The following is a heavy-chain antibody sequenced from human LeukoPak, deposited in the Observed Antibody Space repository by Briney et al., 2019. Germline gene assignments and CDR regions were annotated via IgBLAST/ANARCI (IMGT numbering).Heavy chain of an antibody. V-gene: IGHV3-23*01. CDR3: ARVMGRYCSSTSCYVDY. J-gene: IGHJ4*02. CDR2: ISGSGGST. D-gene: IGHD2-2*01. CDR1: GFTFSSYA. Sequence: GGSLRLSCAASGFTFSSYAMSWVRQAPGKGLEWVSTISGSGGSTYFTDSVKGRFTISRDNSKNTLYLQMNSLRAEDTAVYYCARVMGRYCSSTSCYVDYWGQGTLVTVSS.